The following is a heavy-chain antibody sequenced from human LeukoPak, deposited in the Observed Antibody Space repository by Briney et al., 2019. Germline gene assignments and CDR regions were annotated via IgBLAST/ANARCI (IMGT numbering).Heavy chain of an antibody. V-gene: IGHV3-23*01. CDR3: AKGAYDYIEMGYFYY. J-gene: IGHJ4*02. Sequence: GGSLRLSCAASGFSISNSAMSWVRQAPGKGLEWVSLIIASSGSTFYADSVKGRFTISRDNSKNTLFLQMNSLRAEDTVVYYCAKGAYDYIEMGYFYYWGQGTLVTASS. CDR1: GFSISNSA. D-gene: IGHD5-12*01. CDR2: IIASSGST.